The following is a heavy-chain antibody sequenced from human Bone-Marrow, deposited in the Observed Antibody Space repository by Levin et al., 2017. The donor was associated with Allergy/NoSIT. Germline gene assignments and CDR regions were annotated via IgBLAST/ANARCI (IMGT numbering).Heavy chain of an antibody. CDR3: AGGYYGVWTGYYYDY. V-gene: IGHV3-74*01. J-gene: IGHJ4*02. CDR1: GFHFRSYW. Sequence: HSGGSLRLSCAASGFHFRSYWMHWVRQVPGKGLVWVSRISSDGRTTTYADSVKGRSTIYRDNDKNTLYLHMNSLRAEDTAVYYCAGGYYGVWTGYYYDYWGQGTLVTVSS. D-gene: IGHD3/OR15-3a*01. CDR2: ISSDGRTT.